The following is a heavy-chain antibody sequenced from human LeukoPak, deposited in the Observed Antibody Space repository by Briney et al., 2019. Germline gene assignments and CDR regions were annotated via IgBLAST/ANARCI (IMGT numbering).Heavy chain of an antibody. J-gene: IGHJ4*02. CDR3: AKRGASISIWLY. Sequence: PGGSLRLSCAASGFTFGSSEMNWDRQAPGKGLEWVSYIGSTGTPIYYADSVQGRFTISRDNAKNSLYLQMNSLRAEDTGVYYCAKRGASISIWLYWGQGTLVTVSS. D-gene: IGHD5-12*01. CDR2: IGSTGTPI. CDR1: GFTFGSSE. V-gene: IGHV3-48*03.